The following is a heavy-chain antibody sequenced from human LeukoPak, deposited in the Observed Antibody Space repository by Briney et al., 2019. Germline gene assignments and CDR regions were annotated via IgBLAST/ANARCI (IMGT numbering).Heavy chain of an antibody. Sequence: SETLSLTCTVSGGSISSRSYYWGWIRQPPGKGLEWIGEINHSGSTNYNPSLKSRVTISVDTSKNQFSLKLSSVTAADTAVYYCARGRIVVVPAATPPFYYYYMDVWGKGTTVTVSS. CDR1: GGSISSRSYY. CDR3: ARGRIVVVPAATPPFYYYYMDV. D-gene: IGHD2-2*01. J-gene: IGHJ6*03. V-gene: IGHV4-39*07. CDR2: INHSGST.